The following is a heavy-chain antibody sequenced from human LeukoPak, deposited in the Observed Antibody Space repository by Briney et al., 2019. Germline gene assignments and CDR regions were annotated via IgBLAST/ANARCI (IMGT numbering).Heavy chain of an antibody. V-gene: IGHV3-66*01. CDR2: IYSGGST. Sequence: GGSLRLSCVASGFTFSDHYMAWVRQAPGKGLEWVSVIYSGGSTHYTDSVKGRFTISRDNSKNTLYLQMNSLRVEDTAVYYCARYHADSVAGFDPWGQGTLVTVSS. CDR3: ARYHADSVAGFDP. J-gene: IGHJ5*02. D-gene: IGHD4-17*01. CDR1: GFTFSDHY.